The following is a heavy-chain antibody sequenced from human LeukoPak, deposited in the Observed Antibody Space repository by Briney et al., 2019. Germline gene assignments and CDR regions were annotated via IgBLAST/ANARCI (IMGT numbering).Heavy chain of an antibody. Sequence: GESLKISCKGSGYSFASYWIGWVRHMPGQGLEWMGIIHPGDSDTRYSPSFQGQVTISADKSISSAYLQWSSLKASDTAMYYCARVGATVTIDYYYYGLDVWGQGTTVTVSS. CDR1: GYSFASYW. CDR2: IHPGDSDT. J-gene: IGHJ6*02. CDR3: ARVGATVTIDYYYYGLDV. D-gene: IGHD4-11*01. V-gene: IGHV5-51*01.